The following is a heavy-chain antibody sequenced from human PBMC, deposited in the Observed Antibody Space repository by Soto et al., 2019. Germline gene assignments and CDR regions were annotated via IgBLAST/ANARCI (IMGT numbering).Heavy chain of an antibody. J-gene: IGHJ4*02. D-gene: IGHD6-13*01. CDR2: ISGSGGST. V-gene: IGHV3-23*01. CDR3: AKDHGSSWYEIDY. CDR1: GFTFSNYA. Sequence: EVQLLESGGGLVQPGGSLRLSCAASGFTFSNYAVTWLRQAPGKGLEWVSTISGSGGSTYYADSVKGRFNISRNNSKNTLYLQMNSLRAEDTAVYYCAKDHGSSWYEIDYWGQGTLVTVSS.